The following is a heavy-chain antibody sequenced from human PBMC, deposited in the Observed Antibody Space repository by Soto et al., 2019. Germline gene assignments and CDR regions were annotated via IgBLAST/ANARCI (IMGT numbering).Heavy chain of an antibody. D-gene: IGHD2-21*01. CDR1: GVTFSTYW. V-gene: IGHV3-74*01. Sequence: GGSLRLSCVASGVTFSTYWMHWVRQTPGEGLVWVSHTDSDGTFTTYADSVKGRFTISRDNSKNTLYLQMNSLRAEDTAVYYCAKGRGILWPRSAFDIWGQGTMVTVSS. CDR2: TDSDGTFT. J-gene: IGHJ3*02. CDR3: AKGRGILWPRSAFDI.